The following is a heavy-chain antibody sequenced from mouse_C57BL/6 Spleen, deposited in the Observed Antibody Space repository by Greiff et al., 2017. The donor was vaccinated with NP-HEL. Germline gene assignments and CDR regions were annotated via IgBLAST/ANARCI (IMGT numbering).Heavy chain of an antibody. CDR3: ARWMGRVYYAMDY. D-gene: IGHD4-1*01. J-gene: IGHJ4*01. Sequence: EVKLQESGPELVKPGASVKIPCKASGYTFTDYNMDWVKQSHGKSLEWIGDINPNNGGTIYNQKFKGKATLTVDKSSSTAYMELRSLTSEDTAVYYCARWMGRVYYAMDYWGQGTSVTVSS. V-gene: IGHV1-18*01. CDR2: INPNNGGT. CDR1: GYTFTDYN.